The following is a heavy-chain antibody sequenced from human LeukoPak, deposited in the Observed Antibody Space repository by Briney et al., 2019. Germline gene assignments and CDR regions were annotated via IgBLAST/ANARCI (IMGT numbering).Heavy chain of an antibody. CDR3: AKNERSWAQSD. CDR2: IGGSGANT. D-gene: IGHD1-1*01. Sequence: GGSLRLSCAASGFTFSSCGMSWVRQAPGKGLEWVSAIGGSGANTFYADSVKGRFTISRDNSKNTLYLQMNSLRAEDTAVYYCAKNERSWAQSDWGQGTLVTVSS. V-gene: IGHV3-23*01. CDR1: GFTFSSCG. J-gene: IGHJ4*02.